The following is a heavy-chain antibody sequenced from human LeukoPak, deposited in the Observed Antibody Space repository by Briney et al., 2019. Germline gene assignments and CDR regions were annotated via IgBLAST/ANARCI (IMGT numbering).Heavy chain of an antibody. D-gene: IGHD3-10*01. V-gene: IGHV1-18*01. J-gene: IGHJ5*02. Sequence: GASVKVSCKASGYTFTSYGISWVRQAPGQGLEWMGWISAYNGNTNYAQKLQGRVTMTTDTSTSTAYMELRSLRSDDTAVYYCARDRGGGSITMVRGVNNWFDPWGQGTLVTVSS. CDR2: ISAYNGNT. CDR1: GYTFTSYG. CDR3: ARDRGGGSITMVRGVNNWFDP.